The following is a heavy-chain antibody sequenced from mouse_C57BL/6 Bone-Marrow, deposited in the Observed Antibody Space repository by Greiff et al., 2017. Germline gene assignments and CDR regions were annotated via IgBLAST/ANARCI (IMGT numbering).Heavy chain of an antibody. CDR2: INPSSGYT. D-gene: IGHD2-3*01. V-gene: IGHV1-4*01. CDR3: ARGEMGLLSMDY. Sequence: QVQLQQSGAELARPGASVKMSCKASGYTFTSYTMHWVKQRPGQGLEWIGYINPSSGYTKYNQKFKDKATLTADKSSSTAYMQLSRLTSEDSAVYYCARGEMGLLSMDYWGQGTSVTVSS. J-gene: IGHJ4*01. CDR1: GYTFTSYT.